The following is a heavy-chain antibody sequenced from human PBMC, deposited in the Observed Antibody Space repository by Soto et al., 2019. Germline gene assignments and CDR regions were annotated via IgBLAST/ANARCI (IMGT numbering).Heavy chain of an antibody. CDR3: ARDENVRVIAAAGNWFDP. CDR2: INHSGST. J-gene: IGHJ5*02. V-gene: IGHV4-34*01. CDR1: GGSFSDYY. Sequence: PSETLSLTCAVYGGSFSDYYWSWIRQPPGKGLEWIGEINHSGSTNYNPSLKSRVTISVDTSKNQFSLKLNSVTAADTAAYYCARDENVRVIAAAGNWFDPWGQGTLVTVSS. D-gene: IGHD6-13*01.